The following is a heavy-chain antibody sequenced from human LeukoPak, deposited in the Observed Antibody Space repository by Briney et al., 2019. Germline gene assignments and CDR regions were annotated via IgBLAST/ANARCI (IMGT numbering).Heavy chain of an antibody. Sequence: GGSLRLSCAATGLTYGNYWMSWVRQAPGKGLEWVASIKEDGSEKFYVESLKGRFTISRDSGKNSLNLQMNSLRVEDTAVYFCARGVGRITSSWFDPWGQGTLVTVSS. V-gene: IGHV3-7*01. CDR1: GLTYGNYW. CDR2: IKEDGSEK. J-gene: IGHJ5*02. D-gene: IGHD3-10*01. CDR3: ARGVGRITSSWFDP.